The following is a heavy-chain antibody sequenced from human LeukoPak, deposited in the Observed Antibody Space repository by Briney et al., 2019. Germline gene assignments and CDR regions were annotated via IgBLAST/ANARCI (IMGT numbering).Heavy chain of an antibody. CDR2: IYYSGST. CDR1: GGSISSSSYY. J-gene: IGHJ4*02. D-gene: IGHD3-22*01. CDR3: AREPYYYDSSGYPFDY. Sequence: PSETLSLTCTVSGGSISSSSYYWGWIRQPPGKGLEWIGSIYYSGSTYYNPSLKSRVTISVDTSKNQFSLKLSSVTAADTAVYYCAREPYYYDSSGYPFDYWGQGTLVTVSS. V-gene: IGHV4-39*07.